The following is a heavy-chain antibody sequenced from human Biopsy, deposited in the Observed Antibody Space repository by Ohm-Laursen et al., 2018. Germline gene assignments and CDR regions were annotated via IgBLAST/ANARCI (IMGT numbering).Heavy chain of an antibody. CDR1: GYTFTAHY. V-gene: IGHV1-46*01. CDR3: ARAGVGSDGTDSYYYGMDV. Sequence: ASVKVSCKPSGYTFTAHYVHWVRQAPGQGLEGMGVISPSGATTSFSQKFQGRITMTRDTSTGTVYMDLNSLGSEDTAVYYCARAGVGSDGTDSYYYGMDVWDPGTTVTVSS. CDR2: ISPSGATT. D-gene: IGHD5-24*01. J-gene: IGHJ6*02.